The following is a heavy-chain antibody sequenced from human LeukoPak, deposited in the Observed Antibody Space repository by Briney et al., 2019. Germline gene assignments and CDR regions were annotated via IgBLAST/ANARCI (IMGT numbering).Heavy chain of an antibody. CDR1: GYSISSGYY. D-gene: IGHD5/OR15-5a*01. CDR3: ARYSTDAFDI. J-gene: IGHJ3*02. CDR2: IFHSGST. Sequence: PSETLSLTCTVSGYSISSGYYWGWIRQPPGKGMEWIGSIFHSGSTYYNPSLKSRVTISVDTSKNQFSLKLSSVTAADTAVYYCARYSTDAFDIWGQGTMVTVSS. V-gene: IGHV4-38-2*02.